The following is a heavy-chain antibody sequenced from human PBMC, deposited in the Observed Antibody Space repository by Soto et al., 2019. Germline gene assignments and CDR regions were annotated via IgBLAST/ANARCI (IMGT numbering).Heavy chain of an antibody. CDR2: IFYTGSA. CDR3: AKTPSGWYDY. D-gene: IGHD6-19*01. CDR1: GGSIRSSDYY. J-gene: IGHJ4*02. V-gene: IGHV4-39*01. Sequence: QLQLQESGPGLVKPSETLSLTCTVSGGSIRSSDYYWGWIRQPPGKGLEYIGSIFYTGSAYYNPSLKSRVTIFVDTSKNQFSLKLNSVTATDTAVYYCAKTPSGWYDYWGQGTLVTVSS.